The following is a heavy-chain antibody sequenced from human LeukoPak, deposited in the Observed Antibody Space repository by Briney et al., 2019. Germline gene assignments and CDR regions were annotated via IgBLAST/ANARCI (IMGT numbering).Heavy chain of an antibody. V-gene: IGHV3-21*01. CDR3: ARGLKYYDILTGYSGGVDY. D-gene: IGHD3-9*01. Sequence: GGSLRLSCAASGFTFSSYSMTWVRQAPGKGLEWVSSISSSSSYIYYADSVKGRFTISRDNAKNSLYLQMNSLRAEDTAVYYCARGLKYYDILTGYSGGVDYWGQGTLVTVSS. J-gene: IGHJ4*02. CDR1: GFTFSSYS. CDR2: ISSSSSYI.